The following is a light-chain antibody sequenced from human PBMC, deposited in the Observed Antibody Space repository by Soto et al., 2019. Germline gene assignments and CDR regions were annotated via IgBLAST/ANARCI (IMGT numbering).Light chain of an antibody. Sequence: EIVLTQSPGTLSLSPGERATLSCRASQSVSNNYLAWYQQKPGQAPRLLIYGASKRATGIPDRFSGSGSGTAFTLTISELEPQDFAVYYCQQYGSSGTFGQGTKVEIK. CDR3: QQYGSSGT. V-gene: IGKV3-20*01. CDR1: QSVSNNY. CDR2: GAS. J-gene: IGKJ1*01.